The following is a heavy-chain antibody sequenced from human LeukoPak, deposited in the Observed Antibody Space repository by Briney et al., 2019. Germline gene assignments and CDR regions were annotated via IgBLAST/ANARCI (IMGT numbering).Heavy chain of an antibody. D-gene: IGHD3-22*01. CDR1: GGSISSSSYY. Sequence: SETLSLTCTVSGGSISSSSYYWGWIRQPPGKGLEWIGRIYTSGSTNYNPSLKSRVTISVDTSKNQFSLKLSSVTAADTAVYYCARGRYDSSGYLSYYFDYWGQGTLVTVSS. CDR3: ARGRYDSSGYLSYYFDY. J-gene: IGHJ4*02. V-gene: IGHV4-39*07. CDR2: IYTSGST.